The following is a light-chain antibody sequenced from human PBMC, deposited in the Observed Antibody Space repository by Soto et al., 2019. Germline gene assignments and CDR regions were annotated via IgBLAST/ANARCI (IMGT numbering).Light chain of an antibody. CDR3: SSYAGSNNLV. V-gene: IGLV2-8*01. J-gene: IGLJ2*01. Sequence: QSALTQPPSASGSPGQSVTISCTGTSSDVGGYHYVSWYQQHPGKAPKLMIHEVTKRPSGVPDRFSGSKSGNTASLTVSGLQGEDEADSYCSSYAGSNNLVFGGGTKLTV. CDR2: EVT. CDR1: SSDVGGYHY.